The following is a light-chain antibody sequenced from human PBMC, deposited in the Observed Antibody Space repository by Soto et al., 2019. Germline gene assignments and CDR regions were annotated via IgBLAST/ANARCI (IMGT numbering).Light chain of an antibody. V-gene: IGKV3-20*01. CDR1: QSVSSSY. CDR2: GAS. CDR3: QKYGSSHLFT. J-gene: IGKJ3*01. Sequence: EIVLTQSPGTLSLSPGERATLSCRASQSVSSSYLAWYQQKPGQAPRLLIYGASSRATGIPDRFSGSGSGTDFTLTISRLEPEDFAVYYCQKYGSSHLFTFGPGTKVDIK.